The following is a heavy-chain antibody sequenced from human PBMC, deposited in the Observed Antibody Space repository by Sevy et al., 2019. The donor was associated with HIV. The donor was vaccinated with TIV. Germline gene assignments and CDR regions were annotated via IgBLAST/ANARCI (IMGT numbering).Heavy chain of an antibody. D-gene: IGHD1-7*01. CDR1: GYTFTSYG. V-gene: IGHV1-18*01. J-gene: IGHJ1*01. Sequence: ASVKVSCKASGYTFTSYGISWVRQAPGQGLEWMGWISAYNGNTNYAQKLQGRVTMTTDTSTSKAYMELRSLRSDDTAVYYCARAGYNWNYAEYFQHWGQGTLVTVSS. CDR3: ARAGYNWNYAEYFQH. CDR2: ISAYNGNT.